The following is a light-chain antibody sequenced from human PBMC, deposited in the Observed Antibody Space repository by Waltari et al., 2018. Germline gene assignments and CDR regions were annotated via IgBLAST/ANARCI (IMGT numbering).Light chain of an antibody. CDR1: SSNIGGND. CDR3: AAWEDSLNGWV. J-gene: IGLJ3*02. CDR2: TNN. V-gene: IGLV1-44*01. Sequence: QSVLTQSPSASGTPGQRVTISCSGSSSNIGGNDVDWYQQLPGTAPQLLIYTNNQRPSGVPDRFSGSKSGTSASLAISGLQSEDEADYYCAAWEDSLNGWVFGGGTKLTVL.